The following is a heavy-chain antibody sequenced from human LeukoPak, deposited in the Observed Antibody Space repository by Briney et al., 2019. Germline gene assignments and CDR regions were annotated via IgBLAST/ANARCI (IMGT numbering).Heavy chain of an antibody. J-gene: IGHJ3*02. Sequence: SVKVSCKASGGTFSSYAISWVRQAPGQELEWMGRIIPILGIANYAQKFQGRVTITADKSTSTAYMELSSLRSEDTAVYYCATRKRRDVDIVATDAFDIWGQGTMVTVSS. CDR1: GGTFSSYA. CDR2: IIPILGIA. D-gene: IGHD5-12*01. V-gene: IGHV1-69*04. CDR3: ATRKRRDVDIVATDAFDI.